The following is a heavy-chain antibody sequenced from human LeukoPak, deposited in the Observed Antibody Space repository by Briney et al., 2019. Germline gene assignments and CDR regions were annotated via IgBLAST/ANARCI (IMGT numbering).Heavy chain of an antibody. V-gene: IGHV3-7*01. CDR1: GFTFSSYW. Sequence: GGSLRLSCAASGFTFSSYWMSWVRQAPGKGLEWVANIKQDGSEKYYVDSVEGRFTISRDNAKNSLYLQMNSLRAEDTAVYYCARDNLRYFDWLFSYLDYWGQGTLVTVSS. D-gene: IGHD3-9*01. CDR3: ARDNLRYFDWLFSYLDY. J-gene: IGHJ4*02. CDR2: IKQDGSEK.